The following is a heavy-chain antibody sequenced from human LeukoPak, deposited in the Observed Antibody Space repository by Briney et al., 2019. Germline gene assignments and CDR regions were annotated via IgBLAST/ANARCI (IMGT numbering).Heavy chain of an antibody. J-gene: IGHJ6*02. D-gene: IGHD2-15*01. CDR2: IIPILGIA. CDR1: GGTFISYA. V-gene: IGHV1-69*04. CDR3: ARGKDYQGYYYGMDV. Sequence: SVKVSCKASGGTFISYAISWVRQAPGQGLEWMGRIIPILGIANYAQKFQGRVTITADKSTSTAYMELSSLRSEDMAVYYCARGKDYQGYYYGMDVWGQGTTVTVSS.